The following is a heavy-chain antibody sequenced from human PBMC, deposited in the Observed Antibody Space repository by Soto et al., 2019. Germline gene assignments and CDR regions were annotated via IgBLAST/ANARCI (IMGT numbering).Heavy chain of an antibody. V-gene: IGHV3-30*18. CDR3: AKVDDYAVGGMDV. Sequence: PGGSLRLSCAASGFTFSSYGMHWVRQAPGKGLEWVAVISYDGSNKYYADSVKGRFTISRDNSKNTLYLQMNSLRAEDTAVYYCAKVDDYAVGGMDVWGQGTTVTVSS. CDR1: GFTFSSYG. D-gene: IGHD3-16*01. J-gene: IGHJ6*02. CDR2: ISYDGSNK.